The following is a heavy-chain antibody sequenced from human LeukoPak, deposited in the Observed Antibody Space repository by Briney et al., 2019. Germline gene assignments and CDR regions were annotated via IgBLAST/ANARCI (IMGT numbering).Heavy chain of an antibody. Sequence: GGSLRLSCAAPGLTVRSNYMSWVRQAPGWGLEWVSSIYSDGSTYFADSVKGRFTISRDHSKNMLYLQMDSLRVEDTAVYYCAGRAELGRGFEYWGQGTLVIVFS. V-gene: IGHV3-66*01. CDR2: IYSDGST. D-gene: IGHD7-27*01. CDR1: GLTVRSNY. J-gene: IGHJ4*02. CDR3: AGRAELGRGFEY.